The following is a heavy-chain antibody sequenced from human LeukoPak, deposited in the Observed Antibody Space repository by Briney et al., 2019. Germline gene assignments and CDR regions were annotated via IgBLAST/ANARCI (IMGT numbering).Heavy chain of an antibody. CDR1: GGSISSSSYY. V-gene: IGHV4-39*01. CDR2: IYYSGST. CDR3: ASLCDFWSGYLPCDY. J-gene: IGHJ4*02. Sequence: SETLSLTCTVSGGSISSSSYYWGWIRQPPGKGLEWIGRIYYSGSTYYNPSLKSRVTISVDTSKNQFSLKLSSVTAADTAVYYCASLCDFWSGYLPCDYWGQGTLVTVSS. D-gene: IGHD3-3*01.